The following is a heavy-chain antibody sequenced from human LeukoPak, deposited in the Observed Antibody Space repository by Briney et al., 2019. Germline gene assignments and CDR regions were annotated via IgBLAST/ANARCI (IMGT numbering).Heavy chain of an antibody. CDR2: INPSGGST. Sequence: GASVKVSCKASGYTFTSYYMHWVRQAPGQGLEWMGIINPSGGSTSDAQKFQGRVTMTRDTSTSTVYMELSSLRSEDTAVYYCARDQAVAGTFDYWGQGTVVTVSS. D-gene: IGHD6-19*01. CDR1: GYTFTSYY. J-gene: IGHJ4*02. V-gene: IGHV1-46*01. CDR3: ARDQAVAGTFDY.